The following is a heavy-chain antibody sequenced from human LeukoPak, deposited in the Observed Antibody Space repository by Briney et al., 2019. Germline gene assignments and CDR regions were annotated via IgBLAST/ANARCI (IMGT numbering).Heavy chain of an antibody. Sequence: GGSLRLSCAASGFTFSSYAMSWVRQAPGKGLEWVSVIYRGGSTYYADSVKGRFTISRDNSKNTLYLQMNSLRVEDTAVYYCATAVPGSYSFDYWGQGTLVTVSS. V-gene: IGHV3-53*01. CDR2: IYRGGST. CDR3: ATAVPGSYSFDY. D-gene: IGHD6-19*01. J-gene: IGHJ4*02. CDR1: GFTFSSYA.